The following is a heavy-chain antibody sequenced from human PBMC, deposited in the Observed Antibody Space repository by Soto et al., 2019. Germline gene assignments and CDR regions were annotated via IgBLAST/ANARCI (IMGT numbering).Heavy chain of an antibody. D-gene: IGHD6-6*01. CDR1: GFTFSSYG. CDR2: IWYDGSNK. V-gene: IGHV3-33*01. J-gene: IGHJ5*02. Sequence: GGSLRLSCAASGFTFSSYGMHWVRQAPGKGLEWVAVIWYDGSNKYYADSVKGRFTISRDNSKNTLYLQMNSLRAEDTAVYYCVRDKAEYSIASQGVSDWFDPWGQGTLVTVSS. CDR3: VRDKAEYSIASQGVSDWFDP.